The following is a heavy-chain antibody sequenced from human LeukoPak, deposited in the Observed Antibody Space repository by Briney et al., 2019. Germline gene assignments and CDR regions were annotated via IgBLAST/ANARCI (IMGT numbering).Heavy chain of an antibody. CDR2: IYYSGTT. V-gene: IGHV4-59*11. CDR1: GGSMSSHY. J-gene: IGHJ4*02. D-gene: IGHD3-22*01. Sequence: SETLSLTCTVSGGSMSSHYWSWIRQPPGKGLEWIGYIYYSGTTTYNPSLKSRVTISVDRSKNQFSLKLSSVTAADTAVYYCARDRLYDSSGYPTRLFDYWGQGTLVTVSS. CDR3: ARDRLYDSSGYPTRLFDY.